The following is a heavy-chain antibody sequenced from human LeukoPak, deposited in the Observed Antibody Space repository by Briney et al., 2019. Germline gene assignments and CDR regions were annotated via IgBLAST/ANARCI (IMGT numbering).Heavy chain of an antibody. D-gene: IGHD3-3*01. CDR2: INPNGGDT. CDR1: VYTFTNYY. CDR3: LRDDFWGAYPGGF. V-gene: IGHV1-2*02. J-gene: IGHJ4*02. Sequence: ASVTVSYKSSVYTFTNYYMHWVRQAPGQALEWVGWINPNGGDTIYGQEFQGRVTMTTDASTSTAYMELRGLRSDDAAVYFCLRDDFWGAYPGGFWGRGTGVAVSS.